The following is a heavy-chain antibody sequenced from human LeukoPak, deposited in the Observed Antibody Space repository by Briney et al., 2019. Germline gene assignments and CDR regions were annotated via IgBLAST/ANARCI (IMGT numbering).Heavy chain of an antibody. CDR1: GLAFKDSW. J-gene: IGHJ4*02. CDR3: ATVRGWASIRYDFDN. Sequence: GGSLRLSCAASGLAFKDSWMSGVRQSPGKGLERVANIKEDVSEKYYVDSVKGRFTISRDNGRNSLSLQMNSLKVEDTAVYYCATVRGWASIRYDFDNWGQGIQVTVSS. CDR2: IKEDVSEK. D-gene: IGHD1-1*01. V-gene: IGHV3-7*03.